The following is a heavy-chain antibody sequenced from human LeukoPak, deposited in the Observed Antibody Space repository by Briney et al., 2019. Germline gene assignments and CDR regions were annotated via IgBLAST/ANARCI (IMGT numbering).Heavy chain of an antibody. CDR1: GFTFSNYA. Sequence: GGSLRLSCAASGFTFSNYAIHWVCQAPGKGPEWVAVISHDGRTKYYADPVKGRFIISRDDAKNMLFLQMNSLRAEDTAVYYCVRGGPSTWSWGQGTLVTVSS. J-gene: IGHJ5*02. CDR2: ISHDGRTK. V-gene: IGHV3-30*04. CDR3: VRGGPSTWS. D-gene: IGHD2-15*01.